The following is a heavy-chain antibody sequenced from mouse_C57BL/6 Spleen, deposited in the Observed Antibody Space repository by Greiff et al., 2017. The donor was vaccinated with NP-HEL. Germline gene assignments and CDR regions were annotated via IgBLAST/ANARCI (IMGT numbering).Heavy chain of an antibody. V-gene: IGHV1-22*01. CDR1: GYTFTDYN. D-gene: IGHD2-4*01. J-gene: IGHJ2*01. Sequence: VQLKESGPELVKPGASVKMSCKASGYTFTDYNMHWVKQSHGKSLEWIGYINPNNGGTSYNQKFKGKATLTVNKSSSTAYMELRSLTSEDSAVYYCADYDYDPFDYWGQGTTLTVSS. CDR2: INPNNGGT. CDR3: ADYDYDPFDY.